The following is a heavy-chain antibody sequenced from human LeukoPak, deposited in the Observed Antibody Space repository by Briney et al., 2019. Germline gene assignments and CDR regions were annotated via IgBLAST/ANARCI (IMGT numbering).Heavy chain of an antibody. CDR2: IYSGGTT. V-gene: IGHV3-53*01. D-gene: IGHD6-19*01. J-gene: IGHJ4*02. CDR1: GFTFSNHY. CDR3: ARRSGIAVAGAFDY. Sequence: GGSLRLSCAASGFTFSNHYMSWVRQAPGKGLEWVSLIYSGGTTYYADSVKGRFTISRDNSKNTLYLQMNSLRAEDTAVYYCARRSGIAVAGAFDYWGQGTLVTVSS.